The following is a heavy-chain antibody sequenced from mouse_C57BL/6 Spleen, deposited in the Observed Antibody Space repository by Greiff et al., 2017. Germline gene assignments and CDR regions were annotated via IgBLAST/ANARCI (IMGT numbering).Heavy chain of an antibody. CDR3: ARWGYYDSFAY. Sequence: QVQLQQPGAELVRPGSSVKLSCKASGYTFTGYWMDWVKQRPGQGLEWIGNIFPSGSGTHYNQKFKDKATFTVDKSSSTAYMQLSSLTTEDSAVXYCARWGYYDSFAYWGQGTLVTVSA. J-gene: IGHJ3*01. D-gene: IGHD2-4*01. V-gene: IGHV1-61*01. CDR1: GYTFTGYW. CDR2: IFPSGSGT.